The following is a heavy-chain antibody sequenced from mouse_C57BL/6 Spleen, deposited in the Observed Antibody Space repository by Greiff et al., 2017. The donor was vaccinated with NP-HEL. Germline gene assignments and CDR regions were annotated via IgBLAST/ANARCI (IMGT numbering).Heavy chain of an antibody. D-gene: IGHD2-1*01. CDR1: GYAFSSSW. V-gene: IGHV1-82*01. J-gene: IGHJ2*01. CDR3: AREAGGNYGGYYCDY. Sequence: QVQLQQSGPELVKPGASVKISCKASGYAFSSSWMNWVKQRPGKGLEWIGRIYPGDGDTNYNGKFKGKATLTADKSSSQAYMQLSSLTSEDSAVYFCAREAGGNYGGYYCDYWGKGTTLTVSS. CDR2: IYPGDGDT.